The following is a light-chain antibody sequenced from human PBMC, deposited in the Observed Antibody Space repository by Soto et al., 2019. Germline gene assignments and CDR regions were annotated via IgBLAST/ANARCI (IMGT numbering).Light chain of an antibody. J-gene: IGLJ1*01. CDR3: NSYTTSSTLPYV. Sequence: QSALTQPASVSGSPGQSITISCTGTSSDVGGYNSVSWYQQHPGKAPKLMIYEVSNRPSGVSNRFSGSKSGNTASLTISGLAAEDEDDYYCNSYTTSSTLPYVFGTGTKLTVL. CDR1: SSDVGGYNS. V-gene: IGLV2-14*01. CDR2: EVS.